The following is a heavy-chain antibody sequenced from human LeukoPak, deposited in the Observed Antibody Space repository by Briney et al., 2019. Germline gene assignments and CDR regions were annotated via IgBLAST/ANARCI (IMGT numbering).Heavy chain of an antibody. V-gene: IGHV4-34*01. CDR1: GFTFSSYS. CDR2: INQSGTT. CDR3: ARRTWYGTTYYYYLMDV. J-gene: IGHJ6*03. D-gene: IGHD6-13*01. Sequence: GSLRLSCAASGFTFSSYSMNWVRQAPGKGLEWIGEINQSGTTSYNPSLKSRVTISLDTSKNQFSLNLRSVSAADSATYYCARRTWYGTTYYYYLMDVWGKGTTVTVSS.